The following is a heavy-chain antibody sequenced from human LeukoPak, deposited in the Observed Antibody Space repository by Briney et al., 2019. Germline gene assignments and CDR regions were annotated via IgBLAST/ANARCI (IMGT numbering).Heavy chain of an antibody. J-gene: IGHJ4*02. CDR1: GYSISSGYY. CDR3: ARPARRIAAAGHRVGDY. D-gene: IGHD6-13*01. CDR2: IYHSGST. V-gene: IGHV4-38-2*01. Sequence: ASETLSLTCAVSGYSISSGYYWGWIRQPPGKGLEWIGSIYHSGSTYYNPSLKSRVTISVDTSKNQFSLKLSSVTAADTAVYYCARPARRIAAAGHRVGDYWGQGTLVTVSS.